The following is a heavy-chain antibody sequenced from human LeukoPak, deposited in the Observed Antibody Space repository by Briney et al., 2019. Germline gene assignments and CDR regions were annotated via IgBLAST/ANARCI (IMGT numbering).Heavy chain of an antibody. CDR3: TGSFGELSFFAH. V-gene: IGHV3-49*04. D-gene: IGHD3-10*01. CDR2: IRSKAYGGTT. J-gene: IGHJ4*02. CDR1: GFTFGDHG. Sequence: GGSLRLSCTASGFTFGDHGMGWVRQAPGKGLEWVGFIRSKAYGGTTEYAASVKGRFTISRDDSKSIAYLQVNSLKTEDTAVYYCTGSFGELSFFAHWGQGTLVTVSS.